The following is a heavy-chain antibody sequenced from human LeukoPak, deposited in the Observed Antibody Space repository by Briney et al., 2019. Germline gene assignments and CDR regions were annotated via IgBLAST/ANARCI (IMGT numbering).Heavy chain of an antibody. CDR3: AKGRQYYYMDV. Sequence: GRPLRLSCAASGFTFDDYAMHWVRQAPGKGLEWVSGISWNSGSIGYADSVKGRFTISRDNAKNSLYLQMNSLRAEDTALYYCAKGRQYYYMDVWGKGTTVTVSS. J-gene: IGHJ6*03. CDR1: GFTFDDYA. V-gene: IGHV3-9*01. CDR2: ISWNSGSI.